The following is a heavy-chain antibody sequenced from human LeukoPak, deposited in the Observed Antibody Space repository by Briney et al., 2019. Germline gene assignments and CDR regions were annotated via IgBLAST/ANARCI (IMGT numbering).Heavy chain of an antibody. D-gene: IGHD6-25*01. CDR1: SGSISTSSYC. CDR2: ISYSRTP. J-gene: IGHJ4*01. CDR3: ARHPSSAWHADY. V-gene: IGHV4-39*01. Sequence: SETLSLTCTVSSGSISTSSYCWGWIRQPQGKGLEWILSISYSRTPYYTPSLKSRVPISVDTSNNQFSLRLTSVTAADTAVYFCARHPSSAWHADYWGHGTLVTVSS.